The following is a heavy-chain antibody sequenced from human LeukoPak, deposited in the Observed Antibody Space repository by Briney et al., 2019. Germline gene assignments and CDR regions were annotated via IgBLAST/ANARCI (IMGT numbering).Heavy chain of an antibody. CDR1: GFTFSSYA. D-gene: IGHD2-2*01. CDR3: AKQGCSSTRCYINC. Sequence: PGGSLRLSCAASGFTFSSYAMSWVRQAPGKGLEWVSSISNSGGTTDYADSVKGRFTISRDNSKNTLYLQMNSLRAEDTAVYYCAKQGCSSTRCYINCWGQGTLVTVSS. CDR2: ISNSGGTT. J-gene: IGHJ4*02. V-gene: IGHV3-23*01.